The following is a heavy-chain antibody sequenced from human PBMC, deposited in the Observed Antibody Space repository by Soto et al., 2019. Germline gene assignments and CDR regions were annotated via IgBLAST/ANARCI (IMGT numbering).Heavy chain of an antibody. D-gene: IGHD2-21*01. J-gene: IGHJ4*02. CDR2: INAGNGNT. Sequence: ASVKVSCKASGYTFTSYAMHWVRQAPGQRLEWMGWINAGNGNTKYSQKFQGRVTITRDTSASTAYMELSSLRSEDTAVYYCARSGDGYNPNGPFDYWGQGTLVTVSS. V-gene: IGHV1-3*01. CDR1: GYTFTSYA. CDR3: ARSGDGYNPNGPFDY.